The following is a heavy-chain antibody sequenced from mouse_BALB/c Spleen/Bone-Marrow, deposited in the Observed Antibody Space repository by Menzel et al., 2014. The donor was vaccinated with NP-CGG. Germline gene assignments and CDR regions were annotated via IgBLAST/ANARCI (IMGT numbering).Heavy chain of an antibody. J-gene: IGHJ2*01. D-gene: IGHD2-3*01. V-gene: IGHV3-1*02. CDR2: IYYSGGS. CDR1: GYSITSGYS. Sequence: EVQLQQSGPDLVKPSQSLSLTCTVTGYSITSGYSWHWIRQFPGNKLEWMGFIYYSGGSNYNPSLKSRVSIRRDTSKNQFFLQLNSVTSEDAATYYCARHDGYFDYWGQGTTLTVSS. CDR3: ARHDGYFDY.